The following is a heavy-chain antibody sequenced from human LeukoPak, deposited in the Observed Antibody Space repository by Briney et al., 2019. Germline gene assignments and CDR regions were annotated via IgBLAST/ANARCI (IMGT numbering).Heavy chain of an antibody. D-gene: IGHD6-19*01. CDR2: ISSNGGST. V-gene: IGHV3-64*01. Sequence: GGSLRLSCAASGFTFSSYAMHWVRQAPGKGLEYVSAISSNGGSTYYANSVKVRFTISRDNSKNTLYLQMGSLRDEDMAVYYCAREYSSGWPPYYYYYMDVWGKGTTVTVSS. J-gene: IGHJ6*03. CDR3: AREYSSGWPPYYYYYMDV. CDR1: GFTFSSYA.